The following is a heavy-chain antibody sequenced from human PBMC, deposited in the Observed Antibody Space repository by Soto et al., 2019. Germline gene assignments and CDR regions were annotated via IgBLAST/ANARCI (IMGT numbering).Heavy chain of an antibody. CDR1: VGSIRNSS. V-gene: IGHV4-59*01. CDR3: ARGEAGYNYGLRPYYGMDV. Sequence: QVQLQESGPGRGRPSGTLSTTSTVSVGSIRNSSWSWISRPPGRGRGGFGYTYYSGSTNYGPSLKSRIFISLDTSKNQFSLKVSSVTAADTAVYYCARGEAGYNYGLRPYYGMDVWGPGTTVTVSS. J-gene: IGHJ6*02. CDR2: TYYSGST. D-gene: IGHD5-18*01.